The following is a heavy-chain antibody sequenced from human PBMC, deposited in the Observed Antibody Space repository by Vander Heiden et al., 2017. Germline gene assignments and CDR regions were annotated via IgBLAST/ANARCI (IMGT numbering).Heavy chain of an antibody. J-gene: IGHJ4*02. CDR3: ATEWLPGPDY. V-gene: IGHV4-34*01. CDR2: INHSGST. CDR1: GGSFSGYY. D-gene: IGHD5-18*01. Sequence: QVPLQQWGAGLLKPSETLSLTCAVYGGSFSGYYWSWIRQPPGKGLEWIGEINHSGSTNYNPSLKSRVTISVDTSKNQFSLKLSSVTAADTAVYYCATEWLPGPDYWGQGTLVTVSS.